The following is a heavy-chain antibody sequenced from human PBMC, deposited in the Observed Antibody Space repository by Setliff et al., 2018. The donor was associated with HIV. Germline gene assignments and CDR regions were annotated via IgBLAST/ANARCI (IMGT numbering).Heavy chain of an antibody. D-gene: IGHD3-10*01. V-gene: IGHV3-23*01. Sequence: GESLKISCAASGFTFSSYAMSWVRQAPGKGLEWVSAISGSGSSTYYADSVKGRFTISRDNSKNTLYLQMNSLRAEDTAVYYCAKGCGMLLCPRWFDPWGQGTLVTVSS. J-gene: IGHJ5*02. CDR3: AKGCGMLLCPRWFDP. CDR1: GFTFSSYA. CDR2: ISGSGSST.